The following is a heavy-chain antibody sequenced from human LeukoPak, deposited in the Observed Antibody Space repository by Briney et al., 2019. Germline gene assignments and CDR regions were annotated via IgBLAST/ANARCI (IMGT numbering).Heavy chain of an antibody. Sequence: ASVKVSCKASGNTFNGYYINWVRQDPGQGLEWMGWINPNRGGTNYAQELQGRVTMTRDTSISTAYMELRLRSDDPAVYYCARSRNSHDYGDYYFDCWGQGTLVTVSS. CDR1: GNTFNGYY. V-gene: IGHV1-2*02. CDR2: INPNRGGT. D-gene: IGHD4-17*01. CDR3: ARSRNSHDYGDYYFDC. J-gene: IGHJ4*02.